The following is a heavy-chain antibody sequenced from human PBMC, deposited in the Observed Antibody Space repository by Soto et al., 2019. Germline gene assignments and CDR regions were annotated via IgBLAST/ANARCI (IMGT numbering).Heavy chain of an antibody. CDR1: GGSISSGGYS. CDR2: IYHSGST. V-gene: IGHV4-30-2*01. J-gene: IGHJ4*02. D-gene: IGHD6-13*01. Sequence: SETLSLTCAVSGGSISSGGYSWSWIRQPPGKGLEWIGYIYHSGSTYYNPSLKSRVTISVDRSKNQFSLKLSSVTAADTAVYYCARATPGYSSSWYFGYFDYWGQGTLVTVSS. CDR3: ARATPGYSSSWYFGYFDY.